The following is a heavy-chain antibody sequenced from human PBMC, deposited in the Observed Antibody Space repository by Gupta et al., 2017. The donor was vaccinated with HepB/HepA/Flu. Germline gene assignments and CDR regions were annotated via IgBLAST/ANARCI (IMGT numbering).Heavy chain of an antibody. CDR3: TKWGAGGELTWLDP. Sequence: QVHLVQSGAEVKKPGASVKVPCKASGYMFSRFGLHWVRQAPGQALEWMAWIRGDNGEIKYSHNVQDRVTINKDTSASTVNMELRRLKYEDTAVYSCTKWGAGGELTWLDPWDQGTLV. CDR1: GYMFSRFG. V-gene: IGHV1-3*01. D-gene: IGHD1-7*01. J-gene: IGHJ5*02. CDR2: IRGDNGEI.